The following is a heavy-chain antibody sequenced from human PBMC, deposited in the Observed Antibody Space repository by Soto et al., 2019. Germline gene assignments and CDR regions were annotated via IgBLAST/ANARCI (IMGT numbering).Heavy chain of an antibody. D-gene: IGHD1-26*01. J-gene: IGHJ2*01. CDR2: IIPIFGTA. CDR1: GGTFSSYA. CDR3: ARDHVGATTIRYFDL. V-gene: IGHV1-69*01. Sequence: QVQLVQSGAEVKKPGSSVKVSCKASGGTFSSYAISWVRQAPGHGLEWMGGIIPIFGTANYAQKFQGRVTITADESTSTAYMELSSLRSEDTAVYYCARDHVGATTIRYFDLWGRGTLVTVSS.